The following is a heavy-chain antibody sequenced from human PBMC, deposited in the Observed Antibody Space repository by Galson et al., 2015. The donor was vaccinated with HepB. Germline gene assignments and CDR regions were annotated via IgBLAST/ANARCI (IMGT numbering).Heavy chain of an antibody. D-gene: IGHD3-22*01. CDR1: GFTFSNAW. J-gene: IGHJ4*02. CDR2: IRSNTDGGTK. Sequence: SLRLSCAASGFTFSNAWMSWVRQAPGKGPEWVGLIRSNTDGGTKDYAAPVRGRFSISREDSENTLFLQMNSLKIEDTDVYFCTTVGAYYYDSYDDRGQGTLVTV. V-gene: IGHV3-15*05. CDR3: TTVGAYYYDSYDD.